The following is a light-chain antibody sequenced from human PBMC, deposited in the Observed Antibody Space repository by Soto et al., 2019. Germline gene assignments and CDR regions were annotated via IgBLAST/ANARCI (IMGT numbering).Light chain of an antibody. J-gene: IGLJ3*02. CDR2: RNN. CDR1: SFNIGRNT. Sequence: QSVLTQPPSASGTPGQRVVISCSGSSFNIGRNTVNWYQQLSGTAPKLLIYRNNQRPSGVPDRFSGSKSGTSASLAISGLRSEDEADYYCAAWDDSLSSPVFGGGTKLTVL. CDR3: AAWDDSLSSPV. V-gene: IGLV1-47*01.